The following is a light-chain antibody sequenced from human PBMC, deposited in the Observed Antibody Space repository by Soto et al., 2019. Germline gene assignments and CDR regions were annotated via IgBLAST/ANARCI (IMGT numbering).Light chain of an antibody. CDR2: SNS. J-gene: IGLJ3*02. Sequence: QSVLTQPPSASGTPGQRVTISCSGSSSNIGSNAVNWYQQLPGTAPTLLIYSNSNRPSGVPDRFSGSKSGTSASLAINGLQAEDEAHYYCQSYDNSLSGSWVFGGGTKLTVL. CDR1: SSNIGSNA. V-gene: IGLV1-44*01. CDR3: QSYDNSLSGSWV.